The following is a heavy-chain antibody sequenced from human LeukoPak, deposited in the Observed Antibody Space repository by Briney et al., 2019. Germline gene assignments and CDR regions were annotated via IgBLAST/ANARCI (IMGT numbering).Heavy chain of an antibody. CDR2: INHSGST. V-gene: IGHV4-34*01. CDR3: ARRRGDDSSGSVDY. J-gene: IGHJ4*02. Sequence: SETLSLTCAVYGGSFSGHYWSWIRQPPGKGLEWIGEINHSGSTNYNPSLKSRVTISVDTSKNQFSLKLSSVTAADTAVYYCARRRGDDSSGSVDYWGQGTLVTVSS. D-gene: IGHD3-22*01. CDR1: GGSFSGHY.